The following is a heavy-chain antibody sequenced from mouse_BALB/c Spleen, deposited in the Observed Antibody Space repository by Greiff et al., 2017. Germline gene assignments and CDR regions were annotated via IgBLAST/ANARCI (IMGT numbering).Heavy chain of an antibody. V-gene: IGHV5-9*03. Sequence: EVKVVESGGGLVKPGGSLKLSCAASGFTFSSYTMSWVRQTPEKRLEWVATISSGGGNTYYPDSVKGRFTISRDNAKNNLYLQMSSLRSEDTALYYCASITTGYAMDYWGQGTSVTVSS. D-gene: IGHD1-2*01. J-gene: IGHJ4*01. CDR2: ISSGGGNT. CDR3: ASITTGYAMDY. CDR1: GFTFSSYT.